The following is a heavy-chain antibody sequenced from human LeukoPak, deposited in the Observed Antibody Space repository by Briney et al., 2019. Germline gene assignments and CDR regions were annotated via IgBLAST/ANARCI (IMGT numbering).Heavy chain of an antibody. Sequence: GGSLRLSCAASGFTFSSYAMSWVRQAPGKGLEWVSAISGSGGSTYYADSVKGRFTISRDNSKNTLYLQMNSLKTEDTAIYYCTTGIRGDWGQGTLVTVSS. J-gene: IGHJ4*02. D-gene: IGHD3-3*02. V-gene: IGHV3-23*01. CDR1: GFTFSSYA. CDR3: TTGIRGD. CDR2: ISGSGGST.